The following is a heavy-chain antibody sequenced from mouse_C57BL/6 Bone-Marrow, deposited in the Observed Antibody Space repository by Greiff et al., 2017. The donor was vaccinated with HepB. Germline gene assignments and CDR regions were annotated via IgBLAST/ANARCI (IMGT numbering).Heavy chain of an antibody. D-gene: IGHD1-1*01. CDR1: GYTFTSYW. V-gene: IGHV1-50*01. J-gene: IGHJ2*01. CDR2: IDPSDSYT. CDR3: YYGSSYY. Sequence: QVHVKQPGAELVKPGASVKLSCKASGYTFTSYWMQWVKQRPGQGLEWIGEIDPSDSYTNYNQKFKGKATLTVDTSSSTAYMQLSSLTSEDSAVYYCYYGSSYYWGQGTTLTVSS.